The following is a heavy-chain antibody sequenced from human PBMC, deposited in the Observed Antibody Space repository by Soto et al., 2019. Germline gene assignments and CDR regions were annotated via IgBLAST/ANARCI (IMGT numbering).Heavy chain of an antibody. CDR2: ISSSSSTI. Sequence: EVPLVESGGGLVQPGGSLRLSCAASGFTFSSYSMNWVRQAPGKGLEWVSYISSSSSTIYYADSVKGRFTISRDNAKNSLYLQMNSLRAEDTAVYYCASFLGYCSSTSCYTSTSIYYYYGMDVWGQGTTVTVSS. D-gene: IGHD2-2*02. V-gene: IGHV3-48*01. J-gene: IGHJ6*02. CDR3: ASFLGYCSSTSCYTSTSIYYYYGMDV. CDR1: GFTFSSYS.